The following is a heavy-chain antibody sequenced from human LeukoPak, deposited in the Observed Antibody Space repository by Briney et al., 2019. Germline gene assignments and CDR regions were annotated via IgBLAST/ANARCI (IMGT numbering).Heavy chain of an antibody. D-gene: IGHD3-10*01. CDR3: ARAGYGSGSYRLDY. CDR1: GDTFTSYG. J-gene: IGHJ4*02. V-gene: IGHV1-18*01. CDR2: ISAYNGNT. Sequence: ASVKVSCKPSGDTFTSYGICWVRQAPGQGLGWMGWISAYNGNTKYAQKFQGRVTVTTDTSTSTAFMELRSLRSDDTAVYYCARAGYGSGSYRLDYWGQGTLVTVSS.